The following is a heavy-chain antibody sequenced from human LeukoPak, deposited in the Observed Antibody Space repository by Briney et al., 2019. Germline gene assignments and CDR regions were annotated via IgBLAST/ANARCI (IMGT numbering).Heavy chain of an antibody. CDR3: ARPYSSGWYYFDY. CDR1: GGSISSSSYY. CDR2: IYYSGST. D-gene: IGHD6-19*01. J-gene: IGHJ4*02. Sequence: KPSETLSLTCTVSGGSISSSSYYWGWIRQPPGKGLEWIGSIYYSGSTCYNPSLKSRVTISVDTSKNQFSLKLSSVTAADTAVYYCARPYSSGWYYFDYWGQGTLVTVSS. V-gene: IGHV4-39*01.